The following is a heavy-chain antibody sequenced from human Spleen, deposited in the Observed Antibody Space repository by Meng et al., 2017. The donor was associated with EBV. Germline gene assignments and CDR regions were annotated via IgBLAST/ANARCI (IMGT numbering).Heavy chain of an antibody. V-gene: IGHV4-4*02. CDR3: ARLNYGRGTIDY. Sequence: QLPASGPGLVNLSGTLSLTCPVSNDSICSSSGWSWDRQPPGQGLEWIGEIYHSGNTTYNPSLKSRVTISVDKSKNQFSLKLTSVTAADTAVYHCARLNYGRGTIDYWGQGTLVTVSS. J-gene: IGHJ4*02. D-gene: IGHD3-16*01. CDR2: IYHSGNT. CDR1: NDSICSSSG.